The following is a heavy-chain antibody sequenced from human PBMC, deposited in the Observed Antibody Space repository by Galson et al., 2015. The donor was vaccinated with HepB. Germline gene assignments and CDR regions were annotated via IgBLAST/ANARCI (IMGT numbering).Heavy chain of an antibody. J-gene: IGHJ4*02. Sequence: SVKVSCKASGYTFTSYAMHWVRQAPGQRLEWMGWINAGNGNTKYSQKFQGRVTITRDTSASTAYMELSSLRSEDTAVYYCARSLYGSGSYLPYFDYWGQGTLVTVSS. CDR3: ARSLYGSGSYLPYFDY. CDR2: INAGNGNT. V-gene: IGHV1-3*01. D-gene: IGHD3-10*01. CDR1: GYTFTSYA.